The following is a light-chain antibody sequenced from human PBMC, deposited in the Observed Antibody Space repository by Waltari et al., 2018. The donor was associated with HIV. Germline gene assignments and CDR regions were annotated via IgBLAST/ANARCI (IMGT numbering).Light chain of an antibody. CDR3: SSSRV. J-gene: IGLJ3*02. CDR1: SSDVGGYNY. CDR2: EVS. Sequence: QSALTQPPSASGSPGQSVTISCTGTSSDVGGYNYVSWYQQHPGKAPKLMIYEVSKRPSGSPYRFSGAKSGNTASLTVSGVQAEDEADYYCSSSRVFGGGTKRTVL. V-gene: IGLV2-8*01.